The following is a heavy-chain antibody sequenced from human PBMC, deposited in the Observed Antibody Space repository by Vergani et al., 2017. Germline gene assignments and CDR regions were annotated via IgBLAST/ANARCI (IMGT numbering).Heavy chain of an antibody. J-gene: IGHJ4*02. V-gene: IGHV3-23*04. CDR1: GFTFSSYS. CDR2: ISGSGGST. Sequence: EVQLVESGGGLVQPGGSLRLSCAASGFTFSSYSMNWVRQAPGKGLEWVSAISGSGGSTYYADSVKGRFTISRDNSKNTLYLQMNSLRAEDTAVYYCAKNVVRITIFGVERPAGGLDYWGQGTLVTVSS. D-gene: IGHD3-3*01. CDR3: AKNVVRITIFGVERPAGGLDY.